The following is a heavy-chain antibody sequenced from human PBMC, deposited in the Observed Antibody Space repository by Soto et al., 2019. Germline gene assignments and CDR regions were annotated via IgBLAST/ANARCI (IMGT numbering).Heavy chain of an antibody. CDR2: IYYSGTT. V-gene: IGHV4-31*03. CDR1: GGSISSGGYY. Sequence: QVQLQESGPGLVKPSQTLSLTCTVSGGSISSGGYYWSWIRQHPGKGLEWIAYIYYSGTTYYNPSLKSRVTISVDTSKNQFSLKLSSVTAADTAVYYCARGGRRSPVMDVWGQGTTVTVSS. CDR3: ARGGRRSPVMDV. J-gene: IGHJ6*02.